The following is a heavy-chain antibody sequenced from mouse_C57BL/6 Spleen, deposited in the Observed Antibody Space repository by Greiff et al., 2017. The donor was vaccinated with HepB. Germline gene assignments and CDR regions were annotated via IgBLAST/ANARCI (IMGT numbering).Heavy chain of an antibody. Sequence: QVQLQQPGAELVKPGASVKMSCKASGYTFTSYWIPWVKQRPGQGLEWIGDIYPGSGSTNYNEKFKRKATLTVDTSSSTAYMQLSSLTSEDSAVYYCASTYYYGSSLDYWGQGTTLTVSS. CDR3: ASTYYYGSSLDY. CDR1: GYTFTSYW. V-gene: IGHV1-55*01. CDR2: IYPGSGST. J-gene: IGHJ2*01. D-gene: IGHD1-1*01.